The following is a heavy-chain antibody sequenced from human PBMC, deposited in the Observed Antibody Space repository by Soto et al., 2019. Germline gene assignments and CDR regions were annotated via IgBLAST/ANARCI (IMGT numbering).Heavy chain of an antibody. CDR2: ISSSSSTI. J-gene: IGHJ6*02. D-gene: IGHD4-4*01. CDR1: GFTFSSYS. V-gene: IGHV3-48*02. CDR3: ARENWPTYSNYPSGMDV. Sequence: GGSLRLSCAASGFTFSSYSMNWVRQAPGKGLEWVSYISSSSSTIYYADSVKGRFTISRDNAKNSLYLQMNSLRDEDTAVYYCARENWPTYSNYPSGMDVWGQGTTVTVSS.